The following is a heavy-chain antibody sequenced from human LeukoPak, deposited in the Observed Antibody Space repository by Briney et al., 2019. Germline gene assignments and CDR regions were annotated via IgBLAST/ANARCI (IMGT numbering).Heavy chain of an antibody. V-gene: IGHV1-18*01. J-gene: IGHJ4*02. CDR2: TSAYNGNT. Sequence: ASVKVSCKASGYTFTSYGISWVRQAPGQGLEWMGWTSAYNGNTNYAQKLQGRVTMTTDTSTSTAYMELRSLRSDDTAVYYCARESYYDFWSGYWRNLDYWGQGTLVTVSS. D-gene: IGHD3-3*01. CDR3: ARESYYDFWSGYWRNLDY. CDR1: GYTFTSYG.